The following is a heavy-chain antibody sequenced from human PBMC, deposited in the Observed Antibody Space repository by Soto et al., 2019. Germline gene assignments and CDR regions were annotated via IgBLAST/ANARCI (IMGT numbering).Heavy chain of an antibody. CDR1: GGSISSYY. J-gene: IGHJ5*01. CDR3: ARGIAAAAQNWFDS. CDR2: IYTGGST. Sequence: SETLSLTCTVSGGSISSYYWSWIRQPAGKGLEWIGRIYTGGSTNYNPSLKSRVTMSVDTSKNQFSLKLSSVTAADTAVYYRARGIAAAAQNWFDSWGQGTLVTVSS. D-gene: IGHD6-13*01. V-gene: IGHV4-4*07.